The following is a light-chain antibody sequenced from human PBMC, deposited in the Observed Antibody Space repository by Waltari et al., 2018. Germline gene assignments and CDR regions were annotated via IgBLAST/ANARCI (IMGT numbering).Light chain of an antibody. CDR2: GAS. CDR3: QQYSSYPYT. J-gene: IGKJ2*01. CDR1: QSVSSS. Sequence: EIVLTQSPGTLSLSPGERATLSCRASQSVSSSLAWYQQKPGQAPRRLIYGASNRATGIPDRFSGSGSGTDFTLTISRLEPEDFVVYYCQQYSSYPYTFGQGTKLEIK. V-gene: IGKV3-20*01.